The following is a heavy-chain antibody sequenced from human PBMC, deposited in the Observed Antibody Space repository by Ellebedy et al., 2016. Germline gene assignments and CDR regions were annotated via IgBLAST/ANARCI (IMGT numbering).Heavy chain of an antibody. D-gene: IGHD2-21*01. CDR3: ASQYCGGVACHQPL. J-gene: IGHJ1*01. CDR2: IAFTSGNT. CDR1: GFTSTSFG. V-gene: IGHV3-23*01. Sequence: GGSLRLSXVPSGFTSTSFGIYWVRQAPGKGLEWVSTIAFTSGNTFYADSVRGRFTISGDNSKSTVFLQMNSLTAEDTATYYCASQYCGGVACHQPLWGLGTLVTVSS.